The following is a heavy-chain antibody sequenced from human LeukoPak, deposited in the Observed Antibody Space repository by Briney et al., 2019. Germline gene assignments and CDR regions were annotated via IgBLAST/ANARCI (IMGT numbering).Heavy chain of an antibody. V-gene: IGHV1-69*05. CDR1: GGTFISYA. CDR3: ARGVRSSSPFDY. D-gene: IGHD6-6*01. Sequence: ASVKVSCKASGGTFISYAISWVRQAPGQGLEWMGGIIPIFGTANYAQKFQGRVTITTDESTSTAYMELSSLRSEDTAVYYCARGVRSSSPFDYWGQGTLVTVSS. CDR2: IIPIFGTA. J-gene: IGHJ4*02.